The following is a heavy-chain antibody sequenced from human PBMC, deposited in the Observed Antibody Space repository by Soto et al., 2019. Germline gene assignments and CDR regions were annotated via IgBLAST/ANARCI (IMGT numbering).Heavy chain of an antibody. CDR3: AKDPPRFSSSWYYYYYGMDV. J-gene: IGHJ6*02. CDR1: GFTFSSYG. D-gene: IGHD6-13*01. CDR2: ISYDGSNK. Sequence: QVQLVESGGGVVQPGRSLRLSCAASGFTFSSYGMHWVRQAPGKGLEWVAVISYDGSNKYYADSVKGRFTISRDNSKNTLYLHMNSLRAEDTAVYYCAKDPPRFSSSWYYYYYGMDVWGQGPTVTVSS. V-gene: IGHV3-30*18.